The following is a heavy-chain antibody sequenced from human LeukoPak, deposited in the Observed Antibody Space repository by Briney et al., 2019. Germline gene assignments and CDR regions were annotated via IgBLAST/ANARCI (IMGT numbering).Heavy chain of an antibody. CDR2: IMPLFGTA. V-gene: IGHV1-69*05. Sequence: SVKVSCKTSGGTFNNSAISWVRQAPGQGLEWLGGIMPLFGTAGYAQKFQGRVTITKDESTRTVYLELTSLTSDDTAVYYCARFIRITMIVVAKRPNWYFDLWGRGTLVTVSS. D-gene: IGHD3-22*01. CDR1: GGTFNNSA. J-gene: IGHJ2*01. CDR3: ARFIRITMIVVAKRPNWYFDL.